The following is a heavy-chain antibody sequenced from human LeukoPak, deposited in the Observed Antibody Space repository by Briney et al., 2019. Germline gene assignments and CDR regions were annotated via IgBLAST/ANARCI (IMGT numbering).Heavy chain of an antibody. V-gene: IGHV1-2*02. J-gene: IGHJ4*02. Sequence: GASVKVSCKASGYTSSGYYIHWVRQAPGQGLEWMGWISPSTGGTNYAQKFQGRVIMTRDTSIATAYMELRRLRSDDTAVYFCASPKYGDFYFDYWGQGTLVTVAS. CDR1: GYTSSGYY. D-gene: IGHD2-21*02. CDR2: ISPSTGGT. CDR3: ASPKYGDFYFDY.